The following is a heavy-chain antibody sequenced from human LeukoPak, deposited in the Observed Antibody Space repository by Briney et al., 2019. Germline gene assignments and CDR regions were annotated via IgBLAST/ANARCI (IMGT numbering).Heavy chain of an antibody. CDR2: IYYTYKGYN. J-gene: IGHJ5*02. Sequence: SQTLSLTSAISGFSVSSNSAAWNWIRQSPSRGLEWLGRIYYTYKGYNDYVVSVKSRITINPDTSKNQFSLQLNSVTPEDTAVYYGAREDSHFSGWWRVKNWLDPWGQGTLVTVSS. CDR3: AREDSHFSGWWRVKNWLDP. D-gene: IGHD6-19*01. CDR1: GFSVSSNSAA. V-gene: IGHV6-1*01.